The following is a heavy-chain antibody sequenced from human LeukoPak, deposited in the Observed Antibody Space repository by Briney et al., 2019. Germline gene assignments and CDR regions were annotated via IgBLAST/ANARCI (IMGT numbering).Heavy chain of an antibody. CDR1: GFTFSSYA. Sequence: GGSLRLSCAASGFTFSSYAMSWVRQAPGKGLEWVSAISGSGGSTYYADSVKGRFTISRDNSKNTLYLQMNSLRAEDTAVYYCAKDPLAESMVRGVLKKSLDNWFDPWGQGTLVTVSS. V-gene: IGHV3-23*01. CDR3: AKDPLAESMVRGVLKKSLDNWFDP. J-gene: IGHJ5*02. CDR2: ISGSGGST. D-gene: IGHD3-10*01.